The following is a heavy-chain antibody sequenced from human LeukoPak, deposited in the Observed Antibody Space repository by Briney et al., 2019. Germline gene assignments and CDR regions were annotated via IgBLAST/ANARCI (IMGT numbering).Heavy chain of an antibody. Sequence: PSETLSLTCTVSGGSISSYYWSWIRQPPGKGLEWIGYIYYSGSTNYNPSLKSRVTISVDTSKNQFSLKLSSVTAADTAVYYCATARPGRARGYYFGYWGQGTLVTVSS. CDR2: IYYSGST. CDR3: ATARPGRARGYYFGY. V-gene: IGHV4-59*01. D-gene: IGHD6-6*01. J-gene: IGHJ4*02. CDR1: GGSISSYY.